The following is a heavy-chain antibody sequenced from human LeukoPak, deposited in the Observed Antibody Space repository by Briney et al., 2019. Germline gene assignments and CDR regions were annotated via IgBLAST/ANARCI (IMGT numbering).Heavy chain of an antibody. D-gene: IGHD1-26*01. CDR1: GYTFTSYG. V-gene: IGHV1-18*01. CDR3: ARGTPIVGATVGLVLCAFDI. Sequence: ASVKVSCEASGYTFTSYGISWVRQAPGQGLEWMGWVSAYNGNTNYAQKLQGRVTMTTDTSTSTGYMERRSLRSDDTAVYYCARGTPIVGATVGLVLCAFDIWGQGTMVTVSS. J-gene: IGHJ3*02. CDR2: VSAYNGNT.